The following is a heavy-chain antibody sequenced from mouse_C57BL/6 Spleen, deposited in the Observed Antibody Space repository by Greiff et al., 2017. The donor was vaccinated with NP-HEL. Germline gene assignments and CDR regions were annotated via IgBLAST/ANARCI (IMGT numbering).Heavy chain of an antibody. CDR2: ISSGSSTI. CDR1: GFTFSDYG. V-gene: IGHV5-17*01. D-gene: IGHD2-2*01. CDR3: ARWLPYYFDY. Sequence: EVKLMESGGGLVKPGGSLKLSCAASGFTFSDYGMHWVRQAPEKGLEWVAYISSGSSTIYYADTVKGRFTISRDNAKNTLFLQMTSLRSEDTAMYYCARWLPYYFDYWGQGTTLTVSS. J-gene: IGHJ2*01.